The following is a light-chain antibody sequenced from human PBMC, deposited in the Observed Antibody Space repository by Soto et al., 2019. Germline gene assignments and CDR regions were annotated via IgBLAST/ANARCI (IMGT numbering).Light chain of an antibody. Sequence: QSALTQPASVSGSPGQSITISCTGTSSDVGGYNYVSWYQQHPGKAPKLMIYDVSNRPSGVSNRFSGSKSGNTASLTISGLQAEDEADYYRISYTSSSTLVFGGGTKLTVL. J-gene: IGLJ2*01. CDR3: ISYTSSSTLV. V-gene: IGLV2-14*01. CDR2: DVS. CDR1: SSDVGGYNY.